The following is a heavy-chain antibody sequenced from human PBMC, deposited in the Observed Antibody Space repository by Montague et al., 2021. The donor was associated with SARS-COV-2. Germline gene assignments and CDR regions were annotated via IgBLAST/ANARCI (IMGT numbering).Heavy chain of an antibody. J-gene: IGHJ6*02. V-gene: IGHV4-59*01. D-gene: IGHD4-23*01. CDR2: IYYSGTT. CDR1: GGPISRIY. CDR3: ARGCGNSADNYYDGMDV. Sequence: SETLSLTCTVSGGPISRIYWNWIRQPPGKGLEWIGYIYYSGTTNXNPSLKSRVTMSVDTSKNQFSLKLNSVTAADTAVYYCARGCGNSADNYYDGMDVWGLGTTVTVSS.